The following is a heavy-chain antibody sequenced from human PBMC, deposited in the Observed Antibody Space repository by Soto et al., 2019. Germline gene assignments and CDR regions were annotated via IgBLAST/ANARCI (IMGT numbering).Heavy chain of an antibody. D-gene: IGHD3-10*01. V-gene: IGHV3-11*05. CDR1: GFTFSDYY. Sequence: QVQLVESGGGLVKPGGSLRLSCAASGFTFSDYYMSWIRQAPGKGLEWLSYISSSGSYTNYADSVKGRFTISRDNAKNSLYLLMNSLRAEDTAVYYCARDHQVRGPYDEWGQGPWSPSPQ. J-gene: IGHJ1*01. CDR3: ARDHQVRGPYDE. CDR2: ISSSGSYT.